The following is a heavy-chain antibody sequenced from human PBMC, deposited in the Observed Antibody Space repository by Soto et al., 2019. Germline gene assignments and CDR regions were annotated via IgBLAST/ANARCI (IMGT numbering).Heavy chain of an antibody. V-gene: IGHV1-69*01. CDR2: LLPIFGTA. Sequence: QVQLVQSGAEVKKPGSSVKVSCKASGGAFSTYAIVWVRQAPGQGLEWMGGLLPIFGTANYAQKFQGRVTITADESTGTVYMELGRLRSEDTAVYSCARASMVREFMSYYFDSWGQGTLVSVSS. CDR3: ARASMVREFMSYYFDS. CDR1: GGAFSTYA. J-gene: IGHJ4*02. D-gene: IGHD3-10*01.